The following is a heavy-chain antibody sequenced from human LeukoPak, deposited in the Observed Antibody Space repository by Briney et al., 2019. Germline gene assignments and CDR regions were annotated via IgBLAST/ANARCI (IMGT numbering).Heavy chain of an antibody. CDR2: IYSGGST. J-gene: IGHJ4*02. V-gene: IGHV3-53*01. Sequence: LEWVSVIYSGGSTYYADSVKGRFTISRDNSKNTLYLQMNSLRAEDTAVYYCARDYRGPFDYWGQGTLVTVSS. D-gene: IGHD2-21*01. CDR3: ARDYRGPFDY.